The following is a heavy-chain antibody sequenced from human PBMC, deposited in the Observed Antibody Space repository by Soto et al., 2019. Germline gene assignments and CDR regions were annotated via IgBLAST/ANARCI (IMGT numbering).Heavy chain of an antibody. CDR1: GGSISSGGYS. D-gene: IGHD1-7*01. J-gene: IGHJ6*02. CDR2: IYHSGST. Sequence: QLQLQESGSGLVKPSQTLSLTCAVSGGSISSGGYSWSWIRQPPGKGLEWIGYIYHSGSTYYNPSLKRGVTISVNRSKNQSSLKLSSVTAADTAVYYCARAPAGTTMAMSYYYGMDVWGQGTTVTVSS. V-gene: IGHV4-30-2*01. CDR3: ARAPAGTTMAMSYYYGMDV.